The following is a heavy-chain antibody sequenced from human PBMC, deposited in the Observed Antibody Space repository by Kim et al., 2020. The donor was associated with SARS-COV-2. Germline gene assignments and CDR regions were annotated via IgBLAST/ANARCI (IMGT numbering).Heavy chain of an antibody. J-gene: IGHJ4*02. D-gene: IGHD2-21*01. V-gene: IGHV1-2*02. CDR1: GYTFTGYY. CDR2: INPNSGGT. Sequence: ASVKVSCKASGYTFTGYYMHWVRQAPGQGLEWMGWINPNSGGTNYAQKFQGRVTMTRDTSISTAYMELSRLRSDDTAVYYCARVSHCGGDCSFDYWGQGTLVTVSS. CDR3: ARVSHCGGDCSFDY.